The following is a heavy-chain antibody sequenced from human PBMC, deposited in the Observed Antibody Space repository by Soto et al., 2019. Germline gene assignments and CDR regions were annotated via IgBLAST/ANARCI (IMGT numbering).Heavy chain of an antibody. CDR2: IYYSGST. V-gene: IGHV4-59*01. D-gene: IGHD6-13*01. CDR1: GGSISSYY. J-gene: IGHJ5*02. Sequence: LSLTCTVSGGSISSYYWSWIRQPPGKGLEWIGYIYYSGSTNYNPSLKSRVTISVDTSKNQFSLKLSSVTAADTAVYYCARDDSSSWGWFDPWGQGTLVTVSS. CDR3: ARDDSSSWGWFDP.